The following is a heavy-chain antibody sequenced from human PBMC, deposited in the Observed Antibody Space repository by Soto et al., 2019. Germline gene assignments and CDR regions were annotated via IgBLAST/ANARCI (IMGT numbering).Heavy chain of an antibody. CDR2: IYYSGST. V-gene: IGHV4-59*01. D-gene: IGHD2-2*01. CDR3: ARDARIVVVPSAIPHHYYMYC. CDR1: GGSISSYY. Sequence: SETLSLTCTVSGGSISSYYWSWIRQPPGKGLEWIGYIYYSGSTNYNPSLKSRVTISVDTSKNQFSLKLSSVTAADTAVYYCARDARIVVVPSAIPHHYYMYCWGKGSTVTVAS. J-gene: IGHJ6*03.